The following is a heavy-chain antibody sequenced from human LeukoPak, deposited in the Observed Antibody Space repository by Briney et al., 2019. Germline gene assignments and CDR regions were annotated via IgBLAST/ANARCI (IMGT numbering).Heavy chain of an antibody. CDR3: ARTEDYYDSSGYDY. V-gene: IGHV3-48*01. J-gene: IGHJ4*02. D-gene: IGHD3-22*01. CDR2: ISSSSSTI. Sequence: GGSLRLSCAASGFTFSSYSMTWVRQAPGKGLEWVSYISSSSSTIYYADSVKGRFTISRDNAKNSLYLQMNSLRAEDTAVYYCARTEDYYDSSGYDYWGQGTLVTVSS. CDR1: GFTFSSYS.